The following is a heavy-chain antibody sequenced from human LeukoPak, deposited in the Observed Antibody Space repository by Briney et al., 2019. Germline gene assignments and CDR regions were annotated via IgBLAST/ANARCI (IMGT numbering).Heavy chain of an antibody. CDR2: IYYSGST. CDR3: ARHSMTTVTTAGFDY. J-gene: IGHJ4*02. D-gene: IGHD4-11*01. Sequence: SETLSLTCTVSGGSISSSSYYWGWIRQPPGKGLEWIGSIYYSGSTYYNPSLKSRVTISVDTSKNQFSLKLSSVTAADTAVYYCARHSMTTVTTAGFDYWGQGTLVTVSS. V-gene: IGHV4-39*01. CDR1: GGSISSSSYY.